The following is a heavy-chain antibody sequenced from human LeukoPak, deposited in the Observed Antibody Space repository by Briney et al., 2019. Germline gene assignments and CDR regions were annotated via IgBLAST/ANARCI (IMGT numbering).Heavy chain of an antibody. CDR1: GYTFTGYY. CDR2: INPNSGGT. CDR3: ARDSSSGWLNYYYMDV. V-gene: IGHV1-2*02. Sequence: GSVKVSCKASGYTFTGYYMHWVRQAPGQGLEWMGWINPNSGGTNYAQKFQGRVTMTRDTSISTAYMELSRLRSDDTAVYYCARDSSSGWLNYYYMDVWGKGTTVTVSS. D-gene: IGHD6-19*01. J-gene: IGHJ6*03.